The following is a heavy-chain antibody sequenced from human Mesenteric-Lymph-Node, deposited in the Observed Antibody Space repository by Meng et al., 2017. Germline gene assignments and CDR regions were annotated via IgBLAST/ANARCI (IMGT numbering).Heavy chain of an antibody. CDR3: ATSDYVWGSYRPDY. CDR2: IRSGGNT. V-gene: IGHV3-66*02. CDR1: GFTVSTNY. D-gene: IGHD3-16*02. J-gene: IGHJ4*02. Sequence: GGSLRLSCAASGFTVSTNYISWVRQAPGKGLEWVSVIRSGGNTDYADSVKGRFTISRDNSKNTVYLQMNSLRAEDTAMYYCATSDYVWGSYRPDYWGQGTLVTVSS.